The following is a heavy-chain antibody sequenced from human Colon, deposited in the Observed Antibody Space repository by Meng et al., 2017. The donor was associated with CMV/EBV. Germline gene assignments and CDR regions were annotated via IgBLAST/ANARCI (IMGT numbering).Heavy chain of an antibody. CDR2: ITTGSKYI. Sequence: RGSLRLSCAASGFAFSDYTMNWVRQAPGKGLEWVSSITTGSKYIYYADSVQGRFTISRDDAKDSLYLEMSGLRAEDTAVYYCAKYCGADCLYGMDVWGPGTRVTVSS. J-gene: IGHJ6*02. D-gene: IGHD2-21*01. CDR1: GFAFSDYT. CDR3: AKYCGADCLYGMDV. V-gene: IGHV3-21*06.